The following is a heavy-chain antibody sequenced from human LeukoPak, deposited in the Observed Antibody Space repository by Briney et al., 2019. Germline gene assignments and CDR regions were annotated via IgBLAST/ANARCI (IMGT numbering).Heavy chain of an antibody. CDR2: ISSSSSTI. CDR3: ARDPRFLEWLLSFDY. CDR1: GFTFGSYS. Sequence: QTGGSLRLSCAASGFTFGSYSMNWVRQAPGKGLEWVSYISSSSSTIYYADSVKGRFTISRDNAKNSLYLQMNSLRAEDTAVYYCARDPRFLEWLLSFDYWGQGTLVTVSS. D-gene: IGHD3-3*01. J-gene: IGHJ4*02. V-gene: IGHV3-48*01.